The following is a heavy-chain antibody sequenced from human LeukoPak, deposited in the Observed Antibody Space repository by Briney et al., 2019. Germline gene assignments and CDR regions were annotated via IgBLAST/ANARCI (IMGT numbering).Heavy chain of an antibody. CDR1: GGSISGYY. CDR3: ARGGIGSSRRSFFGY. Sequence: SPSETLSLTCTVSGGSISGYYWSWIRQPPGKGLEWIGYIYYSGDTNYNPSLNSRVTISVDTSKDQFSLRLSSVTTADTAIYYCARGGIGSSRRSFFGYWGQGTLVTVSS. J-gene: IGHJ4*02. V-gene: IGHV4-59*01. CDR2: IYYSGDT. D-gene: IGHD1-26*01.